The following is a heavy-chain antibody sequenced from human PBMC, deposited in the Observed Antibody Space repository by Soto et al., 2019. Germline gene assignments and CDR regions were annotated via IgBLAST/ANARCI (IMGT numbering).Heavy chain of an antibody. V-gene: IGHV3-48*02. CDR1: EFTFSVHS. CDR3: ARASDIYYGMDV. Sequence: DVQLVESGGGFIQPGESLRLSCAASEFTFSVHSMNWVRRAPGKGLEWVSYISSTSSARYYADSVRGRFTISRDNAKYSLYLQMNSLTDEDTAVYYCARASDIYYGMDVWGQGTTVTVSS. J-gene: IGHJ6*02. D-gene: IGHD3-9*01. CDR2: ISSTSSAR.